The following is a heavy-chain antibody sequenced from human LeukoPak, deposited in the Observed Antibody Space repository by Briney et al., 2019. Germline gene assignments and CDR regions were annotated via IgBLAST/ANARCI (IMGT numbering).Heavy chain of an antibody. CDR1: GFTFSSYS. Sequence: GGSLRLSCAASGFTFSSYSMNWVRQAPGKGLEWVSSISSSSNYIYYADSVKGRFTISRDNAKNSLYLQMNSLRAEDTAVYYCARDFGLLQWKDRGDAFDIWGQGTMVTVSS. CDR2: ISSSSNYI. J-gene: IGHJ3*02. CDR3: ARDFGLLQWKDRGDAFDI. V-gene: IGHV3-21*01. D-gene: IGHD4-11*01.